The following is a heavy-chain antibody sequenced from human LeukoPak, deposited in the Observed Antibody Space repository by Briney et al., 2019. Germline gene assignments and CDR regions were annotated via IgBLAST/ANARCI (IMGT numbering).Heavy chain of an antibody. D-gene: IGHD4-23*01. V-gene: IGHV3-21*01. J-gene: IGHJ4*02. Sequence: PGGSLRLSCAASGFTFTSYSMNWVRQAPGKGLEWVSSISSSSSYIYYADSLKGRFTISRDNAKNSLYLQMNSLRAEDTAVYYCARESDYGGNSNDNFDYWGQGTLVTVSS. CDR1: GFTFTSYS. CDR3: ARESDYGGNSNDNFDY. CDR2: ISSSSSYI.